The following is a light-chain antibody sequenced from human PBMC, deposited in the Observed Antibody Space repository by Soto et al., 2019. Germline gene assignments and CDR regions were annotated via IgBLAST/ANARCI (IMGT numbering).Light chain of an antibody. J-gene: IGKJ1*01. Sequence: MTQSPATLSAAVGDNITSTCLARQTLSSYLAWYQQKPWRAPKLLIFDASSLERWVTSRFSGSGSGPEFRLTISSLQPDDFPTYYCQHYNSHSWPVGPGTKVEIK. CDR2: DAS. CDR3: QHYNSHSWP. CDR1: QTLSSY. V-gene: IGKV1-5*01.